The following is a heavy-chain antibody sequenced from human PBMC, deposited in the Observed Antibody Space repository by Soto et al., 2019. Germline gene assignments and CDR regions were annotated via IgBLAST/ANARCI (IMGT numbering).Heavy chain of an antibody. CDR3: ARLFRRVATIKSRRDNYYYYGMDV. J-gene: IGHJ6*02. CDR2: IYPGDSDT. Sequence: GESLKISCKGSGYSFTSYWIGWVRQMPGKGLEWMGIIYPGDSDTRYSPSFQGQVTISADKSISTAYLQWSSLKASDTAMYYCARLFRRVATIKSRRDNYYYYGMDVWGQGTTVTVSS. CDR1: GYSFTSYW. V-gene: IGHV5-51*01. D-gene: IGHD5-12*01.